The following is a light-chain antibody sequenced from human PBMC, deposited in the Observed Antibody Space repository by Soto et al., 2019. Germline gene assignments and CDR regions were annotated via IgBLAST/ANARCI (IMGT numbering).Light chain of an antibody. V-gene: IGLV2-14*03. CDR3: GSYTSSNTYV. CDR2: DVS. Sequence: QSVLTQPAPVSGSPGQSITISCTGTSGDIGGYDYVSWYQQHPGKAPKLMIYDVSNRPSGVSNRFSGSKSGTTASLTISGLQAEDEADYYCGSYTSSNTYVFGTGTKVTVL. J-gene: IGLJ1*01. CDR1: SGDIGGYDY.